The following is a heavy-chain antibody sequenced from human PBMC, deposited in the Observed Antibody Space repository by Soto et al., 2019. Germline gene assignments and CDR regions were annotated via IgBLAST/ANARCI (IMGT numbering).Heavy chain of an antibody. CDR3: ARVGGNTVVSPGCFKY. CDR2: IIPILGIA. Sequence: QVQLVQSGAEVKKPGSSVKVSCKASGGTFSSYTISWVRQAPGQGLEWMGRIIPILGIANYAQKFQGRVTITEDKSTSKAYMELSSLRSEDTAVYYGARVGGNTVVSPGCFKYWGQGTLVTVSS. CDR1: GGTFSSYT. J-gene: IGHJ4*02. V-gene: IGHV1-69*02. D-gene: IGHD2-15*01.